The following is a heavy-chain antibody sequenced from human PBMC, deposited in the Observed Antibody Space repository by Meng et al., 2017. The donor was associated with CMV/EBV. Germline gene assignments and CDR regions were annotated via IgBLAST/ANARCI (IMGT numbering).Heavy chain of an antibody. CDR1: GGDFSGYN. D-gene: IGHD3-3*01. Sequence: GQIQKEGAGLLKPSDALSLTCAVYGGDFSGYNWSWIRQPPGKGLEWIGEINHSGSTNYNPSLKSRVTISVDTSKNQFSLKLSSVTAADTAVYYCARGARRLPRFNWFDPWGQGTLVTVSS. CDR3: ARGARRLPRFNWFDP. J-gene: IGHJ5*02. CDR2: INHSGST. V-gene: IGHV4-34*01.